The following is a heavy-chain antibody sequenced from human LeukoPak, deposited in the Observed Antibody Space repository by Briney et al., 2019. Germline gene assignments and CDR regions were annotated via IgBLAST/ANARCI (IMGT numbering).Heavy chain of an antibody. V-gene: IGHV4-4*02. D-gene: IGHD4-11*01. CDR2: IFYSGSI. CDR3: AKTYSNFPPYFDY. CDR1: GGSISSYNW. J-gene: IGHJ4*02. Sequence: SETLSLTCAVSGGSISSYNWWSWVRQPPGKGLEWIGEIFYSGSINYNPSLKSRVTLSLDKSENQFSLQLNSVTAADTAVYFCAKTYSNFPPYFDYWGPGTLVTVSS.